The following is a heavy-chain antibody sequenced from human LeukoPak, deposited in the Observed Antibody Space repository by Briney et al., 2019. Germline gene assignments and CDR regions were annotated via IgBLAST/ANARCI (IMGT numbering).Heavy chain of an antibody. Sequence: ETLSLTCTVSGGSISSYYWSWIRQPPGKGLEWVSSISSSSSYIYYADSVKGRFTISRDNAKNSLYLQMNSLRAEDTAVYYCARDLLLWFGELRGELDYWGQGTLVTVSS. V-gene: IGHV3-21*01. D-gene: IGHD3-10*01. CDR3: ARDLLLWFGELRGELDY. J-gene: IGHJ4*02. CDR1: GGSISSYY. CDR2: ISSSSSYI.